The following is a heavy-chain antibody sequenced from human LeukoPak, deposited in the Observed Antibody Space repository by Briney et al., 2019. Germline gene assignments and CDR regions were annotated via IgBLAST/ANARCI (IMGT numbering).Heavy chain of an antibody. D-gene: IGHD1-1*01. V-gene: IGHV3-20*04. CDR2: INWIGDTT. CDR1: GVTFDDYG. CDR3: ATNPPGRTYLQD. Sequence: PGGSLRLSCAASGVTFDDYGMTWVRHVPGKGLEWIAEINWIGDTTRYGDSVKGRFTISRDNAKNSLDLQINSLRVEDTAFYYCATNPPGRTYLQDWGQGTLVTVSS. J-gene: IGHJ1*01.